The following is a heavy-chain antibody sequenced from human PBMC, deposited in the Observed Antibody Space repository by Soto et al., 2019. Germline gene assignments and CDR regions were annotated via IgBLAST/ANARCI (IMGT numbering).Heavy chain of an antibody. D-gene: IGHD1-1*01. V-gene: IGHV1-69*01. CDR1: GGTFSNYA. CDR3: TRGTTAYYSGIDL. J-gene: IGHJ6*02. CDR2: IIPVFGS. Sequence: QVQPVQSGAEVKKSGSSVKVSCKASGGTFSNYAINWVRQAPGQGLQWLGGIIPVFGSRYAQKFQGRVTITADETMTTVSMELRILISDHTAAYYCTRGTTAYYSGIDLWAQGTTVTVAS.